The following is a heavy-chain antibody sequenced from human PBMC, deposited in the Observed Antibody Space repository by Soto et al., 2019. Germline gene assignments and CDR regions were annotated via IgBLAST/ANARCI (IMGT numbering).Heavy chain of an antibody. CDR1: GGTFSSYA. J-gene: IGHJ3*02. D-gene: IGHD1-26*01. CDR2: IIPIFGTA. CDR3: ARIIYSGSYSDAFDI. Sequence: SVKVSCKASGGTFSSYAISWVRQAPGQGLEWMGGIIPIFGTANYAEKFQGRVTITADESTSTAYMELSSLRSEDTAVYYCARIIYSGSYSDAFDIWGQGTMVTVSS. V-gene: IGHV1-69*13.